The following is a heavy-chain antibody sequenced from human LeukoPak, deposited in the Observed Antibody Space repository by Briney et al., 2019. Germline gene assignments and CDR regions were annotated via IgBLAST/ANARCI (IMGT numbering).Heavy chain of an antibody. D-gene: IGHD3-22*01. V-gene: IGHV4-39*01. Sequence: SETLSLTCTVSGGSISSSSYSWGWIRQPPGKGLEWIGSTYYSGSTYYNPSLKSRVTISVDTSKNQFSLKLSSVTAADTAVYYCARHTYDSSGFLFDYWGQGTLVTVSS. CDR1: GGSISSSSYS. CDR2: TYYSGST. CDR3: ARHTYDSSGFLFDY. J-gene: IGHJ4*02.